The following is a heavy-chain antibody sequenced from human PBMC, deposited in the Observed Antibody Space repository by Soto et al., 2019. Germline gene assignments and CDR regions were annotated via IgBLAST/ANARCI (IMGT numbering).Heavy chain of an antibody. Sequence: GGSLRLSCAASGFTFSSYSMNWVRQAPGKGLEWVSYISSSSSTIYYADSVKGRFTISRDNAKNSLYLQMDSLRDEDTAVYYCASGYSYGRLLYYYGMDVWGQGTTVPVSS. J-gene: IGHJ6*02. CDR2: ISSSSSTI. D-gene: IGHD5-18*01. CDR3: ASGYSYGRLLYYYGMDV. V-gene: IGHV3-48*02. CDR1: GFTFSSYS.